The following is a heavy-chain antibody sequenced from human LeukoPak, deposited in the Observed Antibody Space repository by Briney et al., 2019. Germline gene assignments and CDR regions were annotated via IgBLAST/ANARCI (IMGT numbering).Heavy chain of an antibody. CDR3: ARELYDSSGYYYGMDV. J-gene: IGHJ6*02. CDR1: GGSISSYY. V-gene: IGHV4-59*01. D-gene: IGHD3-22*01. CDR2: IYYSGST. Sequence: PSETLSLTCTVSGGSISSYYWSWIRQPPGKGLEWIGYIYYSGSTNYNPSLKSRVTISVDTSKNQFSLELSSVTAADTAVYYCARELYDSSGYYYGMDVWGQGTTVTVSS.